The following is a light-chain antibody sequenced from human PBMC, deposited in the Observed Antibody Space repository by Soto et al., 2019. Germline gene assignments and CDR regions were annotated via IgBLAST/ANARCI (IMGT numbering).Light chain of an antibody. Sequence: DIQGTQSPATLSGSVGDKVTITSRASQSISSWLAWYQQKPGKAPKLLIYKASSLESGVPSRFSGSGSGTEFTLTIGSVQPDDCATYYWQQYTSYWTLGRGTKVDI. CDR1: QSISSW. J-gene: IGKJ1*01. CDR3: QQYTSYWT. V-gene: IGKV1-5*03. CDR2: KAS.